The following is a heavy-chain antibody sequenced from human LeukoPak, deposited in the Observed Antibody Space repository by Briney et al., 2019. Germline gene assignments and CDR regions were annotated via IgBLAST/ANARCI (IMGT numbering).Heavy chain of an antibody. CDR2: IWDDGSNK. V-gene: IGHV3-33*06. Sequence: GGSLRLSCAASGFTFSSYGMHWVRQAPGKGLEGVAVIWDDGSNKYYADSVKGRFTISRDNSKNTLYLQMNSLRAEDTAVYYCAKDLGEGAYSYGWDAFDIWGQGTMVTVSS. CDR3: AKDLGEGAYSYGWDAFDI. CDR1: GFTFSSYG. D-gene: IGHD5-18*01. J-gene: IGHJ3*02.